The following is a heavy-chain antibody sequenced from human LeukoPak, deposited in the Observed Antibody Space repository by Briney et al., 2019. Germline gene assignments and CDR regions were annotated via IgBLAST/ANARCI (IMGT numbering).Heavy chain of an antibody. V-gene: IGHV1-2*02. J-gene: IGHJ4*02. CDR2: INPNSGGT. CDR3: GRGRGWMITFGGVIEGGYFDY. Sequence: ASVKVSCKASGYTFTGYYMQWVRQAPGQGLEWMGWINPNSGGTNYAQKFQGRVTMTRDTSISTAYMELSRLRSYATAVYYCGRGRGWMITFGGVIEGGYFDYWGQGTLVTVSS. CDR1: GYTFTGYY. D-gene: IGHD3-16*02.